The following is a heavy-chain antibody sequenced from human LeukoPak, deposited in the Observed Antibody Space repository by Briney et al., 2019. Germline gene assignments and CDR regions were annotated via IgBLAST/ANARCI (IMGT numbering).Heavy chain of an antibody. CDR3: VSWSGKYYVTSEIPANS. D-gene: IGHD3-10*02. V-gene: IGHV3-7*01. CDR1: GLTFRNYW. J-gene: IGHJ4*02. Sequence: PRGSLRLSCAASGLTFRNYWMSWIRQAPGKGLEWAAHISEDGSNKYYVDSVKGRFTISRDNAKNSLYLQMNSLRVEDTAVYYCVSWSGKYYVTSEIPANSWGQGTLVTVSS. CDR2: ISEDGSNK.